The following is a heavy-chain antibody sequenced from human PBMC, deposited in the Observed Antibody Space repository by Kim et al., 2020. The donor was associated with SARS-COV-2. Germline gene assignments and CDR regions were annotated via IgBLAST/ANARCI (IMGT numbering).Heavy chain of an antibody. V-gene: IGHV3-9*01. Sequence: GGSLRLSCAASGFTFDDYAMHWVRQAPGKGLEWVSGISWNSGSIGYADSVKGRFTISRDNAKNSLYLQMNSLRAEDTALYYCAKDYSLRGDSDHDLYYYDSSGYYYADAFDIWGQGTMVTVSS. CDR2: ISWNSGSI. CDR1: GFTFDDYA. J-gene: IGHJ3*02. CDR3: AKDYSLRGDSDHDLYYYDSSGYYYADAFDI. D-gene: IGHD3-22*01.